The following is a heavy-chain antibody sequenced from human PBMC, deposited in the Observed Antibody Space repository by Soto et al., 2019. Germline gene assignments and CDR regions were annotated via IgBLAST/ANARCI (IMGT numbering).Heavy chain of an antibody. CDR3: ARALGSGWYGYYYGMDV. Sequence: SVKVSCKASGGTFSSYAISWVRQAPGQGLEWMGGIIPIFGTANYAQKFQGRVTITADESTSTAYMELSSLRSEDTAVYYCARALGSGWYGYYYGMDVWGQGTTVTVS. D-gene: IGHD6-19*01. V-gene: IGHV1-69*13. J-gene: IGHJ6*02. CDR2: IIPIFGTA. CDR1: GGTFSSYA.